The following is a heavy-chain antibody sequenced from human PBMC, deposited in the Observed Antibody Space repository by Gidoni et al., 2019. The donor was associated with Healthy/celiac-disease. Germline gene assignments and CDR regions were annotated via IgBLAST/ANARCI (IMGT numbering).Heavy chain of an antibody. Sequence: EVQLVESGGGLVKPGGSLRLSCAASGFPFSSYSMNWVRQAPGKGLEWVSSISSSSSYIYYADSVKGRFTISRDNAKNSLYLQMNSLRAEDTAVYYCATLRHSYYYDSSGYYAFDIWGQGTMVTVSS. CDR2: ISSSSSYI. D-gene: IGHD3-22*01. V-gene: IGHV3-21*01. CDR3: ATLRHSYYYDSSGYYAFDI. J-gene: IGHJ3*02. CDR1: GFPFSSYS.